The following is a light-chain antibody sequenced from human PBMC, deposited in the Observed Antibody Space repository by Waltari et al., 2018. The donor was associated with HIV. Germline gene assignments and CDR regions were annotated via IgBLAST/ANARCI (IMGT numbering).Light chain of an antibody. CDR1: SSNIGSYY. CDR2: RNN. CDR3: AAWADSLSAVV. J-gene: IGLJ2*01. V-gene: IGLV1-47*01. Sequence: QSVLTQPPSASGTPGQRVTISCSGSSSNIGSYYVYWYQQLPGTAPKLLIYRNNQRPSGVPDGFSGSKSGTSASLAISGLRSEDEADYYCAAWADSLSAVVFGGGTKLTVL.